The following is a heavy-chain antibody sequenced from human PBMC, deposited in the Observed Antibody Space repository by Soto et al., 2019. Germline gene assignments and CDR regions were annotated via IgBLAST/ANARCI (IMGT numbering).Heavy chain of an antibody. J-gene: IGHJ3*02. V-gene: IGHV3-23*01. D-gene: IGHD2-8*02. CDR3: GGGGTSANYAFDI. CDR2: ITGSGGTT. Sequence: EVQLLESGGGLVQLGGSLRLSCAASGFTFSSYAMSWVRQAPGKGLAWVSSITGSGGTTYYADSVQGRFTISRDNSKNTRYLQMNTRRAEDTAVYYGGGGGTSANYAFDIWGQGTLVTVSS. CDR1: GFTFSSYA.